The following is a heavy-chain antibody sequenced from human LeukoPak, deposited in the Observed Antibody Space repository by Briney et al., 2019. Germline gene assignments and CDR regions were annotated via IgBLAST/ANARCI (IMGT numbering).Heavy chain of an antibody. Sequence: GGSLRLSCAASGFTFSSYWMSWVRQAPGKGLEWVVNIKQDGSEKYYVDSVKGRFTISRDNAKNSLYLQMNSLRAEDTAVYYCARVGRKPQEAFDIWGQGTMVTVSS. J-gene: IGHJ3*02. V-gene: IGHV3-7*01. CDR3: ARVGRKPQEAFDI. CDR1: GFTFSSYW. CDR2: IKQDGSEK. D-gene: IGHD1-14*01.